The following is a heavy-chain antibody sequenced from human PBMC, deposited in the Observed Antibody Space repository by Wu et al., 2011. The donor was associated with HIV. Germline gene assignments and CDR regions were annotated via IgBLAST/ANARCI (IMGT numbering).Heavy chain of an antibody. Sequence: QVQLVQSGAEVKKPGASVKVSCKASGYTFTGSYMHWVRQAPGQGLEWMGWINPNSGGTNYAQKFQGRVTMTRDTSISTAFMELRSLRSEDTAVYYCARARIGRRAFDIWGQGTMVTVSS. CDR1: GYTFTGSY. CDR3: ARARIGRRAFDI. J-gene: IGHJ3*02. D-gene: IGHD1-26*01. CDR2: INPNSGGT. V-gene: IGHV1-2*02.